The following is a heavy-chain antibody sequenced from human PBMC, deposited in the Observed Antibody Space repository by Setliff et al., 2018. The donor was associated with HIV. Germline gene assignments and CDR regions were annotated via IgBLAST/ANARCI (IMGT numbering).Heavy chain of an antibody. Sequence: SETLSLTCNVSGGSIRSSSYYWGWIRQPPGKGLEWIGYIYYSGSTNYNASLQSRVTISVDTSKNQFSLKLRSVTAADTAMYYCARRRCSAASCPDNSWNWLDPWGQGTLVTVSS. CDR2: IYYSGST. J-gene: IGHJ5*02. D-gene: IGHD2-15*01. CDR1: GGSIRSSSYY. V-gene: IGHV4-61*05. CDR3: ARRRCSAASCPDNSWNWLDP.